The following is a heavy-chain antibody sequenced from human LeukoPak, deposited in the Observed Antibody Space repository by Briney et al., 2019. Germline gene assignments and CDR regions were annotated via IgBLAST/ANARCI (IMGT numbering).Heavy chain of an antibody. Sequence: SETLSLTCTVSGGSISSYYWSWIRQPPGKGLEWIGYIYYSGSTNYNPSLKSRVTISVDTSKNQFSLKLSSVTAADTAVYYCARDTTYYYGSGSYYTPYGMDVWGQGTTVTVSS. D-gene: IGHD3-10*01. CDR1: GGSISSYY. V-gene: IGHV4-59*01. J-gene: IGHJ6*02. CDR2: IYYSGST. CDR3: ARDTTYYYGSGSYYTPYGMDV.